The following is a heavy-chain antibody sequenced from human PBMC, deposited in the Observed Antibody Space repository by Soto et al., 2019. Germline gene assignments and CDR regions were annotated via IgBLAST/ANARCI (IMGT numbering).Heavy chain of an antibody. CDR3: ERDKERQRLGGNYYYATDV. V-gene: IGHV1-69*12. D-gene: IGHD5-12*01. Sequence: QVQLVQSGAEVKKPGASVKVSCKASGGTFNTYAISWVRQAPGQGLEWMGGIIPIFRTPDYAQKFQGRVTIIADESTSTAYMELSSLRSEDTAVYYCERDKERQRLGGNYYYATDVWGQGTTVTVSS. CDR1: GGTFNTYA. J-gene: IGHJ6*02. CDR2: IIPIFRTP.